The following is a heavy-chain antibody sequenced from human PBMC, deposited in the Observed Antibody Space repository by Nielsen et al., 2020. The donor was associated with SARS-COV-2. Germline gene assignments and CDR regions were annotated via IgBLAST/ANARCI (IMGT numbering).Heavy chain of an antibody. Sequence: LSLTCAISGDSVSSSSAAWNWIRQSPSRGLEWLGRTYYRSKWYNDYAVSVKSRITINPDTSKNQFSLHLNSVTPEDTAVYYCARARGAYGDYYYYYYTDVWGKGTTVTVSS. CDR2: TYYRSKWYN. CDR1: GDSVSSSSAA. CDR3: ARARGAYGDYYYYYYTDV. V-gene: IGHV6-1*01. D-gene: IGHD4-17*01. J-gene: IGHJ6*03.